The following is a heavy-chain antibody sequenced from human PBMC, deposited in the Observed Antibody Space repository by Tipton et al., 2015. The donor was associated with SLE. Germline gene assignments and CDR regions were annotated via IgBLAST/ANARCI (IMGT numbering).Heavy chain of an antibody. D-gene: IGHD6-19*01. V-gene: IGHV4-59*12. CDR1: GGSISTYY. CDR3: ASELLRDYFSAWGPDY. J-gene: IGHJ4*02. CDR2: IFYSGST. Sequence: TLSLTCTVSGGSISTYYWSWIRQPPGKGLEWIGYIFYSGSTSYNPTLKSRVTMSVDTTMNQFSLNLRSVTVADTAVYYCASELLRDYFSAWGPDYWGQGTLVTVSA.